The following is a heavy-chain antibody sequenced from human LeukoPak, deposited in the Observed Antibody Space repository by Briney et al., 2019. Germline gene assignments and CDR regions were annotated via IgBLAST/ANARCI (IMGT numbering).Heavy chain of an antibody. J-gene: IGHJ3*02. CDR2: IYHSGST. CDR1: GYSISSGYY. V-gene: IGHV4-38-2*01. D-gene: IGHD5-24*01. CDR3: ASEVATIEKDAFDI. Sequence: SETLSLTCAVSGYSISSGYYWGWILQPPGKGLEWIGSIYHSGSTYYNPSLKRRVTISVDTSKNQFSLKLSSVTAADTAVYYCASEVATIEKDAFDIWGQGTMVTVSS.